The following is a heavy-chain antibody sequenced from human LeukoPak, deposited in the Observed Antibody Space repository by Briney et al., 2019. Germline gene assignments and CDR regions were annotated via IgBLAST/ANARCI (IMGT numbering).Heavy chain of an antibody. V-gene: IGHV3-9*01. CDR1: GFTFSSYS. CDR2: ISWNSGSI. D-gene: IGHD6-19*01. J-gene: IGHJ4*02. Sequence: GGSLRLSCAASGFTFSSYSMNWVRQAPGKGLEWVSGISWNSGSIGYADSVKGRFTISRDNAKNSLYLQMNSLRAEDTALYYCAKDISPLYSSGWYYFDYWGQGTLVTVSS. CDR3: AKDISPLYSSGWYYFDY.